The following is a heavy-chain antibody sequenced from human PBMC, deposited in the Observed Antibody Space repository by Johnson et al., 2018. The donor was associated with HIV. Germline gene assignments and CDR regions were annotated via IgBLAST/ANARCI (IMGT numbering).Heavy chain of an antibody. V-gene: IGHV3-15*01. CDR2: IKSKTDGGTT. CDR3: STDPLYYDYPLGAYDI. J-gene: IGHJ3*02. Sequence: MQLVESGGGLVKPGGSLRLSCAASGFTFINAWMSWVRQAPGKGLQCVGRIKSKTDGGTTEYAAPVKARFTISRDDSKNTLYLQMNSLKTEDTAVYYCSTDPLYYDYPLGAYDIWGQGTIVTVSS. CDR1: GFTFINAW. D-gene: IGHD3-16*01.